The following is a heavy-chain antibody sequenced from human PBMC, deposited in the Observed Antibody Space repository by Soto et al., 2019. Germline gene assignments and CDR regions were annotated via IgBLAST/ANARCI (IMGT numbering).Heavy chain of an antibody. CDR3: ALSGDYGDSSVGMDV. J-gene: IGHJ6*02. D-gene: IGHD4-17*01. Sequence: QITLKESGPTLVKPTQTLTLTCTFSGFSLSTSGVGVGWIRQPPGKALEWLALIYWNDDKRYSPSLKSRLTITKYTSKNQVVLTMTNMDPVDTATYYCALSGDYGDSSVGMDVWGQGTTVTVSS. CDR2: IYWNDDK. CDR1: GFSLSTSGVG. V-gene: IGHV2-5*01.